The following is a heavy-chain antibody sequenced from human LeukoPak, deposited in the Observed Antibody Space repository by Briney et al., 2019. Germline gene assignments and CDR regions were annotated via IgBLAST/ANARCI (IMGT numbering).Heavy chain of an antibody. Sequence: PGGSLRLSCSASGFTFSDYDMTWVRQAPGKGLEWVSSISGLSSHIYYGDSVKGRFSISRDNAKNSLYLQMNSLGAEDTAVYYCGRAFPPLRTSSAGDLWGQGTLATVSS. CDR3: GRAFPPLRTSSAGDL. J-gene: IGHJ4*02. CDR2: ISGLSSHI. V-gene: IGHV3-21*01. CDR1: GFTFSDYD. D-gene: IGHD3-16*01.